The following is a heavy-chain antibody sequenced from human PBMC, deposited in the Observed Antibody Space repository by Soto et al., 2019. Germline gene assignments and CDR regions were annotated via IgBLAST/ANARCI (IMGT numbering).Heavy chain of an antibody. CDR1: GFIFDDYA. CDR2: ISWNSGSI. J-gene: IGHJ6*02. D-gene: IGHD2-15*01. Sequence: EVQLVESGGGLVQPGRSLRLSCAAAGFIFDDYAMHWVRQAPGKGLEWVSGISWNSGSIGYADSVKGRLTISRDNAKNSLYLQKKSVRAEDTALYCCAKDISGGIPPSHYYYGMDVWGQGTTVTVSS. V-gene: IGHV3-9*01. CDR3: AKDISGGIPPSHYYYGMDV.